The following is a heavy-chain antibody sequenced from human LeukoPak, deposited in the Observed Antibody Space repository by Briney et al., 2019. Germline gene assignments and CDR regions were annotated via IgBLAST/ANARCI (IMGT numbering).Heavy chain of an antibody. CDR1: GFTFSSYA. J-gene: IGHJ4*02. CDR3: AKLLVLRFLEWSGPFDY. Sequence: PGGPLRLSCAASGFTFSSYAMSWVRQAPGKGLEWVSAISGSGGSTYYADSVKGRFTISRDNSKNTLYLQMNSLRAEDTAVYYCAKLLVLRFLEWSGPFDYWGQGTLVTVSS. CDR2: ISGSGGST. V-gene: IGHV3-23*01. D-gene: IGHD3-3*01.